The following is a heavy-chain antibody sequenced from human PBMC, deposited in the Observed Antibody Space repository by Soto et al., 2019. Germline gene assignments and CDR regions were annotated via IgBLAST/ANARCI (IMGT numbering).Heavy chain of an antibody. J-gene: IGHJ6*02. Sequence: NLCVTCRFCGYFLTTSDSSWIWIRQPPGRGLEWIGSIYHTGATHYIPSLKSRLTMSLDKSKNHFSLDLTSVNAADTAIYYCVIVRTIGRVAAGGGVDVWGQGTTVTVSS. CDR2: IYHTGAT. D-gene: IGHD3-16*01. V-gene: IGHV4-30-2*01. CDR3: VIVRTIGRVAAGGGVDV. CDR1: GYFLTTSDSS.